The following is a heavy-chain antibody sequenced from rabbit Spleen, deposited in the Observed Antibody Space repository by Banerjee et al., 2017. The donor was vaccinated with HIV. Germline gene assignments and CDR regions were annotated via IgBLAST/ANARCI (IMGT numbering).Heavy chain of an antibody. J-gene: IGHJ4*01. CDR3: VRDRANIGGDYGPYYFDL. Sequence: QLTETGGGLVQPGGSLTLSCKASGIDFTKYYITWVRQAPGKGLEWIGIIYAAKGSTAYASWLNGRFSISSDNAQSTLYLQLTSLTAADTATYFCVRDRANIGGDYGPYYFDLWGQGTLVTVS. D-gene: IGHD2-1*01. CDR1: GIDFTKYY. V-gene: IGHV1S7*01. CDR2: IYAAKGST.